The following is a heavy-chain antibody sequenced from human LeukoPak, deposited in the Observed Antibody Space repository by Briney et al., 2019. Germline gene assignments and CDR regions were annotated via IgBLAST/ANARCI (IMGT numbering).Heavy chain of an antibody. CDR2: IYYSGST. J-gene: IGHJ4*02. D-gene: IGHD6-13*01. CDR1: GGSISSRSYQ. CDR3: ARGQEGYDY. V-gene: IGHV4-39*07. Sequence: PSETLSLTCTVSGGSISSRSYQWGWIRQTPGKGLEWIGSIYYSGSTYYNPSLKSRVTISVDTSKNQFSLKLSSVTAADTAVYYCARGQEGYDYWGQGTLVTVSS.